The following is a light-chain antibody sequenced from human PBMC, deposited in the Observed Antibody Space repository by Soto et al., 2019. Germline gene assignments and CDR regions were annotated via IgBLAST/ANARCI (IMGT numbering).Light chain of an antibody. Sequence: QSALTQPASVSGSPGQSITISCTGTSSDVGGYNYVSWYQQHPGKAPKLIIYEVSNGPSGVSNHFSGSKSGQAASLTISGHEAEDEADYYCNSYTSSSTRVFGGGTKLTVL. CDR1: SSDVGGYNY. J-gene: IGLJ2*01. CDR3: NSYTSSSTRV. V-gene: IGLV2-14*01. CDR2: EVS.